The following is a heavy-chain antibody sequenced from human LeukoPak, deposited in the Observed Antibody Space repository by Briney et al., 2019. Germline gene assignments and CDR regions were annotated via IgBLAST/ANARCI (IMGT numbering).Heavy chain of an antibody. CDR2: ISWNSGSI. D-gene: IGHD1-7*01. J-gene: IGHJ6*03. CDR1: GFTFDDYA. Sequence: GGSLRLSCAASGFTFDDYAMHWVRQAPGKGLEWVSGISWNSGSIGYADSVKGRFTISRDNAKNSLYLQMNSLRAEDTAVYYCARTTAHGTYYYYYMDVWGKGTTVTVSS. CDR3: ARTTAHGTYYYYYMDV. V-gene: IGHV3-9*01.